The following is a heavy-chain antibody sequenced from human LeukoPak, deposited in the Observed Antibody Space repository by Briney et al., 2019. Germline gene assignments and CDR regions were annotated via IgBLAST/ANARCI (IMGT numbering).Heavy chain of an antibody. Sequence: GGSLRLSCAASGFTFSNFAMSWVRQAPGKGLEWVSIISDSAGNTYYADSVKGRFTVSRDNSKKTLYLQMTSLRAEDTAVYYCARVSYYDSSGYYYDYWFDPWGQGTLVTVSS. CDR3: ARVSYYDSSGYYYDYWFDP. CDR2: ISDSAGNT. CDR1: GFTFSNFA. D-gene: IGHD3-22*01. J-gene: IGHJ5*02. V-gene: IGHV3-23*01.